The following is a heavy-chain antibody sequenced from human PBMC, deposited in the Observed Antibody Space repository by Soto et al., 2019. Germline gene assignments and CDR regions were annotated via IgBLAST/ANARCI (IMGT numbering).Heavy chain of an antibody. V-gene: IGHV1-69*13. J-gene: IGHJ4*02. CDR3: ARDLGSGYCTNGVCPGSFDY. CDR2: IIPIFGTA. Sequence: GASVKVSCTASGGTFSSYAISWVRQAPGQGLEWMGGIIPIFGTANYAQKFQGRVTITADESTSTAYMELSSLRSEETAVYYCARDLGSGYCTNGVCPGSFDYWGQGTLVTVSS. D-gene: IGHD2-8*01. CDR1: GGTFSSYA.